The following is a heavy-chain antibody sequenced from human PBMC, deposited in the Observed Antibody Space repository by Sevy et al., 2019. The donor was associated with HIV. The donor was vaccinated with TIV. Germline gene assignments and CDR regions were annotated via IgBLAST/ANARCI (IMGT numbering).Heavy chain of an antibody. Sequence: APVKVSCKASGGTFSSYAISWVRQAPGQGLEWMGGIIPIFGTANYSQKFQGRVTITADESTSTAYMELSSLRSEDTAVYHCARDRSYRYNRSQTTPSMDVWGQGTKVTVSS. CDR1: GGTFSSYA. CDR2: IIPIFGTA. V-gene: IGHV1-69*13. CDR3: ARDRSYRYNRSQTTPSMDV. J-gene: IGHJ6*02. D-gene: IGHD1-26*01.